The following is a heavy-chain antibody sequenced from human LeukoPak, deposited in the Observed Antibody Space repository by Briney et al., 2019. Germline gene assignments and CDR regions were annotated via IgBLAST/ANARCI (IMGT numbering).Heavy chain of an antibody. CDR2: IKQDGSEK. CDR3: ARVLVAYSSSCLDY. CDR1: GFTFSSYW. V-gene: IGHV3-7*05. D-gene: IGHD6-13*01. Sequence: GGSLRLSCAASGFTFSSYWTSWVRQAPGKGLEWVANIKQDGSEKYYVDSVKGRFTISRDNAKNSLYLQMNSLRAEDTAVYYCARVLVAYSSSCLDYWGQGTLVTVSS. J-gene: IGHJ4*02.